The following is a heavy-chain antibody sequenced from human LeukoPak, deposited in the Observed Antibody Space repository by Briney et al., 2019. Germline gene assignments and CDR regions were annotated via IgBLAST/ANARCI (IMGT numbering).Heavy chain of an antibody. Sequence: GGSLRLSCAASGFTFSSYGMNWVRQAPGKGLEWVSSISSSSSYIYYADSVKGRFTISRDNAKNSLYLQMNSLRAEDTAVYYCARGGHDSSGYYLLYFDYWGQGTLVTVSS. CDR1: GFTFSSYG. J-gene: IGHJ4*02. CDR3: ARGGHDSSGYYLLYFDY. V-gene: IGHV3-21*01. CDR2: ISSSSSYI. D-gene: IGHD3-22*01.